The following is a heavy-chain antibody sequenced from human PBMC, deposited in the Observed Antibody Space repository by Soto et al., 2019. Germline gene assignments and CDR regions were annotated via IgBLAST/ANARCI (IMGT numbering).Heavy chain of an antibody. V-gene: IGHV3-30*03. J-gene: IGHJ6*02. D-gene: IGHD2-2*01. CDR2: ISYDGSNK. CDR1: GFTFSSYG. CDR3: AGGRYCSSTSCYAYYYYGMDV. Sequence: QVQLVESGGGVVQPGRSLRLSCAASGFTFSSYGMHWVRQAPGKGLEWVAVISYDGSNKYYADSVKGRFTISRDNSKNTLYLQMNSLRAEDTAVYYCAGGRYCSSTSCYAYYYYGMDVWGQGTTVTVSS.